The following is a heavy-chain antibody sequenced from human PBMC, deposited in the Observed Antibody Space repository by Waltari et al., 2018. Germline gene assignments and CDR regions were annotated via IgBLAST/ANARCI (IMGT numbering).Heavy chain of an antibody. D-gene: IGHD6-13*01. V-gene: IGHV3-13*01. Sequence: EVQLVESGGGLVQPGGSLRLSCAASGFTFSRYEMHWVRQANGKGLEWVSAIGTAGDTYYPGSVKGRFTISRENAKNSLYLQMNSLRAGDTAVYYCARGRAAAGKNYYYGMDVWGQGTTVTVSS. CDR1: GFTFSRYE. CDR3: ARGRAAAGKNYYYGMDV. CDR2: IGTAGDT. J-gene: IGHJ6*02.